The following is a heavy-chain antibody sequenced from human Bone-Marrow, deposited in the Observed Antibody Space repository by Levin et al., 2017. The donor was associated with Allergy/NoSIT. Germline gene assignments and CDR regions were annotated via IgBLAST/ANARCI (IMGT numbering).Heavy chain of an antibody. D-gene: IGHD3-16*01. CDR1: GGSFSGYY. V-gene: IGHV4-34*01. CDR2: INHSGST. CDR3: ARGGGSHGYYFDY. Sequence: SQTLSLTCAVYGGSFSGYYWSWIRQPPGKGLEWIGEINHSGSTNYNPSLKSRVTISVDTSKNQFSLKLSSVTAADTAVYYCARGGGSHGYYFDYWGQGTLVTVSS. J-gene: IGHJ4*02.